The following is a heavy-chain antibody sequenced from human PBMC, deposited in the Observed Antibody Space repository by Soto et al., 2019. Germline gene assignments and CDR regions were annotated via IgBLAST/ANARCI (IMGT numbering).Heavy chain of an antibody. CDR3: ARGRKYYYYYYMDV. J-gene: IGHJ6*03. CDR1: GGSISSYY. V-gene: IGHV4-59*08. CDR2: IYYSGST. Sequence: SETLSLTCTVSGGSISSYYWSWIRQPPGKGLEWIGYIYYSGSTNYNPSLKSRVTISVDTSKNQFSLKLSSVTAAVTAVYYCARGRKYYYYYYMDVWGKGTTVTVSS.